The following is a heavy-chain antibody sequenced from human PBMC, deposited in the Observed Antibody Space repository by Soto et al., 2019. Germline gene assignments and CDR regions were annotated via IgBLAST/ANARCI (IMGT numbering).Heavy chain of an antibody. CDR2: INAGNGNT. D-gene: IGHD3-22*01. CDR3: ARGGYYYDSSGSPYFDY. V-gene: IGHV1-3*01. Sequence: ASVKVSCKASGYTFTNYAIQWVRQAPGQRLEWMGWINAGNGNTKYSQKFQGRVTITRDTSASTAYMELSSLRSEDTAVYYCARGGYYYDSSGSPYFDYWGQGTLVTVYS. CDR1: GYTFTNYA. J-gene: IGHJ4*02.